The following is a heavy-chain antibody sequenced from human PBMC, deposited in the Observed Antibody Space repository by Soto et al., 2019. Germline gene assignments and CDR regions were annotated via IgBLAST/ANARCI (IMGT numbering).Heavy chain of an antibody. D-gene: IGHD4-4*01. J-gene: IGHJ4*02. CDR2: ISFNGGDT. Sequence: GGSLRLSCSASGFPFSRFAIHWVRQAPGKGLVYVSGISFNGGDTYHADSVKGRFSISRDNSKNTMYLQMSSLRAEDTAVYYCVKDGAVTFSGWFFDYWGQGTPVTVSS. CDR1: GFPFSRFA. CDR3: VKDGAVTFSGWFFDY. V-gene: IGHV3-64D*06.